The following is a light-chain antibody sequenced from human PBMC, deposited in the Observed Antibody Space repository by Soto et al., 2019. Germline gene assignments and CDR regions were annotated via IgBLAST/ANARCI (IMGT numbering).Light chain of an antibody. V-gene: IGKV3-20*01. CDR2: GAS. Sequence: EIGLTQSPGTLSLSPGERATLSCRASQSVSSSYLAWYQQKPGQAPRLLIYGASSRATGIPDRFSGSGSGTGFTLTISILEPEDFAVYYCQQDDSSPLPFGGGTKVEIK. CDR1: QSVSSSY. J-gene: IGKJ4*01. CDR3: QQDDSSPLP.